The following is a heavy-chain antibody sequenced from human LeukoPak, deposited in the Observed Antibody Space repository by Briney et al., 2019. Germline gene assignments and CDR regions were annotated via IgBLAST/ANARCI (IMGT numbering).Heavy chain of an antibody. V-gene: IGHV3-23*01. CDR2: ISGSGGST. CDR1: GFTFSSYA. J-gene: IGHJ2*01. Sequence: PGGSLRLSCAASGFTFSSYAMNWVRQAPGKGLEWVSSISGSGGSTYYTDSAKGRFTLSRDNYKHTLYLQMNSLRSGDTGVYFCARGVVPAGRNYWYFDLWGGGTLVTVSS. CDR3: ARGVVPAGRNYWYFDL. D-gene: IGHD2-2*01.